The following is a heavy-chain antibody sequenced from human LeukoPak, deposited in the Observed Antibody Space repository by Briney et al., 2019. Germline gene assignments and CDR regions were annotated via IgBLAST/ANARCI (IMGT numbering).Heavy chain of an antibody. CDR3: VSLYSSSGGY. V-gene: IGHV4-39*01. CDR1: GGSISSRSYY. Sequence: KTSETLSLTCSVSGGSISSRSYYWGWVRQPPGKGLEWIGSTYYTGTTYYNPSLRSRVTISGDTSKNQVSLKVNSVTAADTAVYYCVSLYSSSGGYWGQGTLVTVSS. D-gene: IGHD6-6*01. CDR2: TYYTGTT. J-gene: IGHJ4*02.